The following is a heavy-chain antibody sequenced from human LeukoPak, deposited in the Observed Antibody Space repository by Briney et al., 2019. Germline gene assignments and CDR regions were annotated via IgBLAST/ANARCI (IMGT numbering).Heavy chain of an antibody. CDR1: GFTFITYT. V-gene: IGHV3-48*02. CDR3: AREMNWYYYDY. Sequence: PGGSLRLSCAASGFTFITYTMSWVRQAPGKGLEWVAYITGDNNFIDYADSVKGRFTISRDNDRNSLYLQMSSLRDEDTAVYCCAREMNWYYYDYWGQGTLVTVSS. CDR2: ITGDNNFI. J-gene: IGHJ4*02.